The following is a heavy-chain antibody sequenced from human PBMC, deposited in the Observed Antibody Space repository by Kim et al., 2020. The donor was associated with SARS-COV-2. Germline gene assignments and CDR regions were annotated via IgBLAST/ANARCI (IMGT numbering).Heavy chain of an antibody. V-gene: IGHV1-2*02. CDR1: GYTFTGYY. Sequence: ASVKVSCKASGYTFTGYYMHWVRQAPGQGLEWMGWINPNSGGTNYAQKFQGRVTMTRDTSISTAYMELSRLRSDDTPVYYCARPDSSSIIFDYWGQGTLVTVSS. CDR2: INPNSGGT. D-gene: IGHD6-13*01. J-gene: IGHJ4*02. CDR3: ARPDSSSIIFDY.